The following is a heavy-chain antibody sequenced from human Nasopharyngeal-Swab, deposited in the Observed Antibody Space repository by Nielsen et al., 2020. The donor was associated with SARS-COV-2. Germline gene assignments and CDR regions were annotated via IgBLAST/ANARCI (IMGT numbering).Heavy chain of an antibody. CDR3: AREASAIAAAGTSAAFHI. J-gene: IGHJ3*02. CDR2: ISSSSSYI. D-gene: IGHD6-13*01. CDR1: GFTFSSYS. Sequence: GGSLRLSCAASGFTFSSYSMNWVRQAPGKGLEWVSSISSSSSYIYYADSLKGRFTISRDNAKNSLYLQMNSPRAEDTAVYYCAREASAIAAAGTSAAFHIWGQGTMVTVSS. V-gene: IGHV3-21*01.